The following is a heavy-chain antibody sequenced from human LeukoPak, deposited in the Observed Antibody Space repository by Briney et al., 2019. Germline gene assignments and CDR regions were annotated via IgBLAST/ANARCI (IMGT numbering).Heavy chain of an antibody. Sequence: GESLKISCKGSGYSFTSYWIGWVRQMPGKGLEWMGIIYPGDSDTRYSPSFQGRVTISADKSISTAYLQWSSLKASDTAMYYCARGGSGSYYLHWFDPWGQGTLVTVSS. CDR1: GYSFTSYW. CDR2: IYPGDSDT. J-gene: IGHJ5*02. D-gene: IGHD1-26*01. CDR3: ARGGSGSYYLHWFDP. V-gene: IGHV5-51*01.